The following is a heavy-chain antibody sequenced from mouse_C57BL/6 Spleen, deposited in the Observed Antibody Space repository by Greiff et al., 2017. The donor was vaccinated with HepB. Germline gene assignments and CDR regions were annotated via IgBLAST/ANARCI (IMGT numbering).Heavy chain of an antibody. J-gene: IGHJ2*01. V-gene: IGHV1-64*01. CDR2: IHPNSGST. CDR3: ASFYGYYGGYFDY. Sequence: VQLQQPGAELVKPGASVKLSCKASGYTFTSYWMHWVKQRPGQGLEWIGMIHPNSGSTNYNEKFKSKATLTVDKSSSTAYMQLSSLTSEDSAVYYCASFYGYYGGYFDYWGQGTTLTVSS. D-gene: IGHD2-3*01. CDR1: GYTFTSYW.